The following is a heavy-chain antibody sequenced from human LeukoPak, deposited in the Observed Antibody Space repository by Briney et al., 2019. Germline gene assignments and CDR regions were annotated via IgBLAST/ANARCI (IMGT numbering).Heavy chain of an antibody. CDR3: ARGGRPYYDSSGYLDY. V-gene: IGHV1-69*05. D-gene: IGHD3-22*01. CDR1: GGTFSSYA. Sequence: SVKVSCKASGGTFSSYAISWVRQAPGQGLEWMGGIIPIFGTANYAQKFQGRVTITTDESTSTAYMELSSLRSEDTAVYYCARGGRPYYDSSGYLDYWGQGTLVTVSS. J-gene: IGHJ4*02. CDR2: IIPIFGTA.